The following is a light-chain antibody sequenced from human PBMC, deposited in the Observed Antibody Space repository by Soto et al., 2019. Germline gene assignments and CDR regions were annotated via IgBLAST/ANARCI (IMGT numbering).Light chain of an antibody. V-gene: IGKV3-15*01. CDR1: QSVDSN. CDR3: QQYNIWPPT. Sequence: EIVMTQSPATLSVSPGERATLSCRASQSVDSNLAWYQQTPGQAPRVLLYGSSTRATGIPARFSGSGSGTEFTLTISSLQSEDFAVYFCQQYNIWPPTFGQGTRVEIK. J-gene: IGKJ1*01. CDR2: GSS.